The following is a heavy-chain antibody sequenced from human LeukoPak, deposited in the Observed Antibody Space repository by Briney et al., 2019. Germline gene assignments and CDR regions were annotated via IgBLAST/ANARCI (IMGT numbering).Heavy chain of an antibody. J-gene: IGHJ4*02. CDR3: ARVYDSSGYGGLDY. V-gene: IGHV1-18*01. CDR2: ISAYNANT. CDR1: GYTFTSYG. Sequence: ASVKVSCKASGYTFTSYGISWVRQAPGQGLEWMGWISAYNANTNYAQRLQGRVTMTTDTSTSIAYMELRSLRSDDTAVYYCARVYDSSGYGGLDYWGQGTLVTVSS. D-gene: IGHD3-22*01.